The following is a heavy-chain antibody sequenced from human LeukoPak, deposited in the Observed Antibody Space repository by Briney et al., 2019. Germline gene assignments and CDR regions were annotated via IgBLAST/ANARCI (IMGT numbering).Heavy chain of an antibody. J-gene: IGHJ4*02. CDR2: VYTTGDT. V-gene: IGHV4-4*07. D-gene: IGHD5-24*01. Sequence: SETLSLTCTVSGGALSNYYWSWIRQPAGKGLEWIGRVYTTGDTNYNPSLKSRVTLSVDTSNNQFSLRLTSVTAADTAVYYCARVRSLDGYPYYFDYWGQGTLVTVSS. CDR1: GGALSNYY. CDR3: ARVRSLDGYPYYFDY.